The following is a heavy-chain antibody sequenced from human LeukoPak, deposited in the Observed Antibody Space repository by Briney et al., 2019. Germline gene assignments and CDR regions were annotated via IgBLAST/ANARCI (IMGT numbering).Heavy chain of an antibody. CDR1: GFTFSSYA. D-gene: IGHD6-13*01. CDR3: ARAFIAAAGIVDY. Sequence: PGGSLRLSCAASGFTFSSYAMHWVRQAPGKGLKWVAVISYDGSNKYYADSVKGRFTISRGNSKNTLYLQMNSLRAEDTAVYYCARAFIAAAGIVDYWGQGTLVTVSS. CDR2: ISYDGSNK. J-gene: IGHJ4*02. V-gene: IGHV3-30-3*01.